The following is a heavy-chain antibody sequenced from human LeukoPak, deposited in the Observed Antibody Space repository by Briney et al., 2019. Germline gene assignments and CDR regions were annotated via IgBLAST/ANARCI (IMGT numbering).Heavy chain of an antibody. D-gene: IGHD1-26*01. CDR1: GFTFSSYG. CDR2: IRYDGSNK. CDR3: AKDRIVGATVGPYYFDY. V-gene: IGHV3-30*02. J-gene: IGHJ4*02. Sequence: PGGSLRLSCAASGFTFSSYGMHWVRQAPGKGLEWVAFIRYDGSNKYYADSVKGRFTISRDNSKNTLYLQMNSLRAEDTAVYYCAKDRIVGATVGPYYFDYWGQGTLVTVSS.